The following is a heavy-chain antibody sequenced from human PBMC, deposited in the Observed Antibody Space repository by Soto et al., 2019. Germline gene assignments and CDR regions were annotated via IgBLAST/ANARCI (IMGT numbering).Heavy chain of an antibody. D-gene: IGHD7-27*01. CDR3: ASTNPGEPSRAFDI. CDR2: IIPILGIA. CDR1: GGTFSSYT. J-gene: IGHJ3*02. Sequence: QVQLVQSGAEVKKPGSSVKVSCKASGGTFSSYTISWVRQAPGQGLEWMGRIIPILGIANYAQKFQGRVKITADKSTSTAYMELSSLRSEDTAVYYCASTNPGEPSRAFDIWGQGTMVTVSS. V-gene: IGHV1-69*02.